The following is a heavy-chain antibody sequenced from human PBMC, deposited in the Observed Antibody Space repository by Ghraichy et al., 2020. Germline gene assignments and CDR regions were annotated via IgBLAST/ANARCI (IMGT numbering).Heavy chain of an antibody. Sequence: LSLTCTASGFTFSSYAMSWVRQAPGKGLEWVSAISGSGGSTYYADSVKGRFTISRDNSKNTLYLQMNSLRAEDTAVYYCAKTSNWNDVGYFDYWGQGTLVTVSS. J-gene: IGHJ4*02. D-gene: IGHD1-1*01. CDR2: ISGSGGST. CDR3: AKTSNWNDVGYFDY. CDR1: GFTFSSYA. V-gene: IGHV3-23*01.